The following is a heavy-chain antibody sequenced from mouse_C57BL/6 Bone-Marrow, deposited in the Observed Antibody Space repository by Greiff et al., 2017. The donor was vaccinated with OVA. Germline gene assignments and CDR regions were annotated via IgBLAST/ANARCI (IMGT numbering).Heavy chain of an antibody. J-gene: IGHJ2*01. CDR3: ARVRARRDYDLDY. CDR1: GYSFTSGYY. V-gene: IGHV3-6*01. Sequence: EVKLQESGPGLVKPSQSLSLTCSVTGYSFTSGYYWNWIRQFPGNKLEWMGFISYDGTTTYNPPLKNHISITRDTAKDQFFLKLNTVTTEDTATDYGARVRARRDYDLDYGGQGNTLTVTA. D-gene: IGHD2-13*01. CDR2: ISYDGTT.